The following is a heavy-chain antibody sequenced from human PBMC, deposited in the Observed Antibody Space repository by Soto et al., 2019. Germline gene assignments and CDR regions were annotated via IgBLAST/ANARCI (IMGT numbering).Heavy chain of an antibody. D-gene: IGHD4-17*01. CDR1: GGTFSSYA. J-gene: IGHJ4*02. V-gene: IGHV1-69*13. Sequence: ASVKVSCKASGGTFSSYAISWVRQAPGQGLEWMGGVIPIFGTANYAQKFQGRVTITADESTSTAYMELSSLRSEDTAVYYCARESMTTESIAFDYWGQGTLVTVSS. CDR3: ARESMTTESIAFDY. CDR2: VIPIFGTA.